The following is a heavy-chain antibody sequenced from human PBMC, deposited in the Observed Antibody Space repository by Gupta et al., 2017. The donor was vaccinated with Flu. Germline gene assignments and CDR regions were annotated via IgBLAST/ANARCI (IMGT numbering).Heavy chain of an antibody. Sequence: SNYDINWVRQATGQGLEWMGLLNPDSGNTDYAQKFQGRVTMTRNTSINTAYMELSSLTSEDTAVFFCARGDMTTGLGWGQGTLVTVSS. V-gene: IGHV1-8*01. D-gene: IGHD4-17*01. J-gene: IGHJ4*02. CDR1: SNYD. CDR3: ARGDMTTGLG. CDR2: LNPDSGNT.